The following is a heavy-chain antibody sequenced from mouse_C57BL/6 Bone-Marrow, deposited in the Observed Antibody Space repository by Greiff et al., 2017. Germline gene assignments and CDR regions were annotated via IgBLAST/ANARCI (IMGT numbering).Heavy chain of an antibody. CDR2: IYPGNSDT. V-gene: IGHV1-5*01. D-gene: IGHD1-1*01. CDR1: GYTFPSYW. J-gene: IGHJ1*03. CDR3: IITTVVPPWYFDV. Sequence: VQLQQSGTVLARPGASVKMSCKTSGYTFPSYWMHWVKPRPGQGLEWIGAIYPGNSDTSYNQKFKGKAKLTAVTSASTAYMELSSLTNEDSAVYYCIITTVVPPWYFDVWGTGTTVTVSS.